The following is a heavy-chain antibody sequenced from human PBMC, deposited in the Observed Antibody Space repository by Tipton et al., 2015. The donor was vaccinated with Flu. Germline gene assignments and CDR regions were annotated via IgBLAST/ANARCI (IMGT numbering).Heavy chain of an antibody. V-gene: IGHV4-59*02. Sequence: TLSLTCSVSGGSVSSYYCSWIRQPPGKGLEWIGHIYYTGTTSYNPALTSRVTISSDASKTQCSLKVKYVTAADTAVYYCAKGVGKGFYDILTGYTTHAFDIWGQGTMVTVSS. CDR2: IYYTGTT. CDR3: AKGVGKGFYDILTGYTTHAFDI. D-gene: IGHD3-9*01. CDR1: GGSVSSYY. J-gene: IGHJ3*02.